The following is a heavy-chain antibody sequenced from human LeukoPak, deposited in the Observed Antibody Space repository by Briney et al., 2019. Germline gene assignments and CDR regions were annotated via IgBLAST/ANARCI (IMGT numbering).Heavy chain of an antibody. CDR2: IGSSSAPI. J-gene: IGHJ4*02. V-gene: IGHV3-48*01. CDR1: EFPFGTSG. Sequence: PGGSLRLSCAASEFPFGTSGMNWFRQAPGKGLEWVSFIGSSSAPIYYADSVEGRFTISRDNAKNSLFLQMNSLRVDDTAIYYCGSRWFDWGQGTLVTVSS. CDR3: GSRWFD. D-gene: IGHD4-23*01.